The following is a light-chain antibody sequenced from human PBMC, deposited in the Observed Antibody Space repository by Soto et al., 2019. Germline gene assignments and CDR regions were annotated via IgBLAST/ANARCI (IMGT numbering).Light chain of an antibody. CDR3: CSYAGSSAWV. V-gene: IGLV2-11*01. CDR1: SSDVGGYNY. Sequence: QSVLTQPRSVSGSPGQSVTISCTGTSSDVGGYNYVSWYQQHPGKAPKLIIYDVSKRPSGVPDRFSGSKSGYTASLTISGLQAEEAADYYCCSYAGSSAWVFGGGTKLTVL. CDR2: DVS. J-gene: IGLJ3*02.